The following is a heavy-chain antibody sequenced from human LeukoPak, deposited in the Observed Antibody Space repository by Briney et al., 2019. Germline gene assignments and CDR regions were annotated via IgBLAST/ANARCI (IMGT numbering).Heavy chain of an antibody. Sequence: SVKVSCKASGGTFSSYAISWVRQAPGQGLEWMGGIIPIFGTANYAQKFQGRVTITADKSTSTAYMELSSLRSEDTAVYYCARGGIAAAGAFFDYWGQGTLVTVSS. CDR1: GGTFSSYA. J-gene: IGHJ4*02. D-gene: IGHD6-13*01. CDR2: IIPIFGTA. V-gene: IGHV1-69*06. CDR3: ARGGIAAAGAFFDY.